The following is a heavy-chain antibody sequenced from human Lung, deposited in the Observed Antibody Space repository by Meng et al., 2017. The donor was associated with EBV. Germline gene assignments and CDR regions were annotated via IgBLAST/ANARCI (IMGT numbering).Heavy chain of an antibody. Sequence: KWQESASGLGKPSQALSPPWPFLGGSIGSGDWCCRCRRPPGEGGEGIVEIFYSGSTNYNPSLKSRVTISVDKSKNQFSLKLSSVTAADTAVYYCARDEGGNSEGGFQHWGQGTLVTVSS. CDR3: ARDEGGNSEGGFQH. CDR2: IFYSGST. J-gene: IGHJ1*01. CDR1: GGSIGSGDW. D-gene: IGHD4-23*01. V-gene: IGHV4-4*02.